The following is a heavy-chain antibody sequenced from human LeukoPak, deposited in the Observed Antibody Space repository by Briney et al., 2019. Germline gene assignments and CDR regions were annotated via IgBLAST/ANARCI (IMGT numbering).Heavy chain of an antibody. D-gene: IGHD7-27*01. CDR2: INPSGGST. J-gene: IGHJ3*02. CDR3: ARTRLTGDPYEAFDI. Sequence: ASVKVSCKASGYSFISFYIHWVRQAPGQGLEWMGVINPSGGSTAYAQQFQGRVTMTRDTSITTAYMELTSLEFDDTAVYYCARTRLTGDPYEAFDIWGQGTMVTVSS. CDR1: GYSFISFY. V-gene: IGHV1-46*01.